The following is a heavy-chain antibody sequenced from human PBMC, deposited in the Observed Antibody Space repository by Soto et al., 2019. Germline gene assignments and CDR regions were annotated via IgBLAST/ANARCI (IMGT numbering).Heavy chain of an antibody. CDR2: IYYSGST. V-gene: IGHV4-31*03. CDR3: ARANGDYYGSGNYFWFDP. D-gene: IGHD3-10*01. Sequence: SETLSLTCTVSGGSISSGGYYWSWIRQHPGKGLEWIGYIYYSGSTYYNPSLKSRVTISVDTSKNQFSLKLSSVTAADTAVYYCARANGDYYGSGNYFWFDPWGQGTLVTVSS. J-gene: IGHJ5*02. CDR1: GGSISSGGYY.